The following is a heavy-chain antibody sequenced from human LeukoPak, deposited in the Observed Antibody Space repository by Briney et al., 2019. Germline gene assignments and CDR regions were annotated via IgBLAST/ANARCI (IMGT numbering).Heavy chain of an antibody. CDR3: ARGGANMVGYFDY. D-gene: IGHD2/OR15-2a*01. CDR1: GFTFSSYS. CDR2: ISYDGSNK. J-gene: IGHJ4*02. V-gene: IGHV3-30-3*01. Sequence: PGGSLRLSRAASGFTFSSYSMHWVRQAPGKGLEWVAVISYDGSNKYYADSVKGRFTISRDNSKNTLYLQMNSLRAEDTAVYYCARGGANMVGYFDYWGQGTLVTVSS.